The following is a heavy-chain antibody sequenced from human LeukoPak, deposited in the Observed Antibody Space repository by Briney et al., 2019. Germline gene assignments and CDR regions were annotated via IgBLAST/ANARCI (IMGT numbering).Heavy chain of an antibody. J-gene: IGHJ5*02. Sequence: ASVKVSCKASGYTFTSYGICWVRQAPGQGLEWMGWISAYNGNTNYAQKLQGRVTMTTDTSTSTAYMELRSLRSDDTAVYYCARESCSGGSCYSSDNWFDPWGQGTLVTVSS. D-gene: IGHD2-15*01. V-gene: IGHV1-18*01. CDR2: ISAYNGNT. CDR1: GYTFTSYG. CDR3: ARESCSGGSCYSSDNWFDP.